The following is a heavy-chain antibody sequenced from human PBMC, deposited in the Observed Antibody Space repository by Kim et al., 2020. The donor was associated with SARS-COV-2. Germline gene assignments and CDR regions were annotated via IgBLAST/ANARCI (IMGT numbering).Heavy chain of an antibody. V-gene: IGHV3-23*01. CDR2: ISDSGGNT. CDR3: AKDLKGAVARACDI. J-gene: IGHJ3*02. D-gene: IGHD6-19*01. CDR1: GFTFSSYA. Sequence: GGSLRLSCAASGFTFSSYAMSWVRQAPGKGLEWVSAISDSGGNTYYADSVKGRFTISRDNSKNTLYLQMNTLRAEDTAVYYCAKDLKGAVARACDIWGQGTLVTVSS.